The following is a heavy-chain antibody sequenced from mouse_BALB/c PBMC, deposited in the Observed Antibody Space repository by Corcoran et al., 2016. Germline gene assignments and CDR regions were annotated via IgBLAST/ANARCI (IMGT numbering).Heavy chain of an antibody. V-gene: IGHV14-3*02. Sequence: EVQLQQSGAERVKPGASVKLACTASGFNIKDTYMHWVKQRPEQGLEWIGRIDPANGNTKYDPKFQGKATITADTSSNTAYLQLSSLTSEDTAVYYCDWDVGFAYWGQGTLVTVSA. CDR2: IDPANGNT. CDR3: DWDVGFAY. J-gene: IGHJ3*01. D-gene: IGHD4-1*01. CDR1: GFNIKDTY.